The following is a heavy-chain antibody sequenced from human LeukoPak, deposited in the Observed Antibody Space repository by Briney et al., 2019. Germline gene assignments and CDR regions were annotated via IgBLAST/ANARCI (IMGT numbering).Heavy chain of an antibody. D-gene: IGHD6-13*01. V-gene: IGHV1-69*13. J-gene: IGHJ6*02. CDR2: IIPIFGTA. CDR3: AREGIAAAGSPMDV. CDR1: GGTFSSYA. Sequence: GASVKVSCKASGGTFSSYAISWVRQAPGQGLEWMGGIIPIFGTANYAQKFQGRVTITADESTSTAYMELSSLRSEDTAVYYCAREGIAAAGSPMDVWGQGTTVTVSS.